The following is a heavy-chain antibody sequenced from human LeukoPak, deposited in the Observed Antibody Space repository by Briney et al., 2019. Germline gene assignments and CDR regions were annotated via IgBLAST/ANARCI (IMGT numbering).Heavy chain of an antibody. CDR1: GYTFTSYA. CDR2: IIPIFGTA. CDR3: ARLQDQAWFDP. D-gene: IGHD2-2*01. Sequence: ASVKVSCKASGYTFTSYAISWVRQAPGQGLEWMGGIIPIFGTANYAQKFQGRVTITTDESTSTAYMELSSLRSEDTAVYYCARLQDQAWFDPWGQGTLVTVSS. J-gene: IGHJ5*02. V-gene: IGHV1-69*05.